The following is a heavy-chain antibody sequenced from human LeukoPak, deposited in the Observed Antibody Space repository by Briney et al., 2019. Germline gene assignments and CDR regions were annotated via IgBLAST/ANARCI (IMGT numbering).Heavy chain of an antibody. V-gene: IGHV1-8*01. D-gene: IGHD4-17*01. CDR2: MNPNSGNT. Sequence: GASVKVSRKASGYTFTSYDINWVRQATGQGLEWMGWMNPNSGNTGYAQKFQGRVTMTRNTSISTAYMELGSLRSEDTAVYYCARGNDYGDYYDYWGQGTLVTVSS. J-gene: IGHJ4*02. CDR1: GYTFTSYD. CDR3: ARGNDYGDYYDY.